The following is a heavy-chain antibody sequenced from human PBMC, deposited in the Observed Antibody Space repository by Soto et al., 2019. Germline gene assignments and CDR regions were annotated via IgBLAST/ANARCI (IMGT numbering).Heavy chain of an antibody. V-gene: IGHV4-34*01. CDR1: GGSVSGYY. CDR3: ARSEPGARRHCDGTSCSNTVTKNGMDV. J-gene: IGHJ6*02. CDR2: INHSGNT. Sequence: SETLSLTCAVDGGSVSGYYWTWIRQPPGKGLEWIGEINHSGNTNYNPSPESRVTMSVDTSKNHFSLKVTSVSAADTAVYYRARSEPGARRHCDGTSCSNTVTKNGMDVWGQGTTVTVSS. D-gene: IGHD2-2*01.